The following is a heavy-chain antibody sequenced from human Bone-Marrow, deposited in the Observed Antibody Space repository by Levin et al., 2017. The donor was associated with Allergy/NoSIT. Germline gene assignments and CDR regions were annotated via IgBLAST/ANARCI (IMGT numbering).Heavy chain of an antibody. CDR3: GRDGPYDSSGYAIDY. Sequence: GESLKISCAASGFTFSSNGMHWVRQAPGKGLEWVAVISLDGSNEYYADSVKGRFTISRDNSRNTLDLQMNSLRVEDTAVYYCGRDGPYDSSGYAIDYWGQGTQVTVSS. D-gene: IGHD3-22*01. CDR1: GFTFSSNG. CDR2: ISLDGSNE. J-gene: IGHJ4*02. V-gene: IGHV3-30*03.